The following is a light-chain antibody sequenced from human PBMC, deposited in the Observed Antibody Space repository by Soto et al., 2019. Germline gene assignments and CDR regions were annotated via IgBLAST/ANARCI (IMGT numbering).Light chain of an antibody. J-gene: IGKJ4*01. V-gene: IGKV3-20*01. CDR1: PSISSSY. CDR3: QQYGDSLLT. CDR2: HAS. Sequence: ENVLTQSPGTLSLSPGERATLSCRASPSISSSYLAWYQQKPGQTPRLLIYHASNRATGIPDRFSGSGSGTDFTLTISRLEPEDFAVYYCQQYGDSLLTFGGGTKVEIK.